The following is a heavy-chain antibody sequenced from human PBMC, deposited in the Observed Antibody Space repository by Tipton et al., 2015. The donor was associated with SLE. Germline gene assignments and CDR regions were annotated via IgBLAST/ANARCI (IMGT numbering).Heavy chain of an antibody. D-gene: IGHD3-3*01. J-gene: IGHJ5*02. CDR2: INARRST. CDR3: ARGLSPFWSGRKNWFDP. CDR1: RASISSDSYY. V-gene: IGHV4-61*02. Sequence: TLSLTCTVSRASISSDSYYWTWIRQPAGKGLEWIGRINARRSTNYNPSLKSRVSISLDTSKSQFSLTLSSVTAADTAIYYCARGLSPFWSGRKNWFDPWGQGTLVTVSS.